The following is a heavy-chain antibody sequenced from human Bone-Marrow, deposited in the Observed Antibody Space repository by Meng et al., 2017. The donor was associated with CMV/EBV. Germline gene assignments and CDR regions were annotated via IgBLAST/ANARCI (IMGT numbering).Heavy chain of an antibody. J-gene: IGHJ6*02. V-gene: IGHV3-33*06. D-gene: IGHD2-2*01. CDR2: IWYDGSNK. Sequence: RGSLRLSCAASGFTFSSYGMHWVRQAPGKGLEWVAVIWYDGSNKYYADSVKGRFTISRDNSKNTLYLQMNSLRAEDTAVYYCAKDLSRYYYYGMDVWGQGTTVTVSS. CDR1: GFTFSSYG. CDR3: AKDLSRYYYYGMDV.